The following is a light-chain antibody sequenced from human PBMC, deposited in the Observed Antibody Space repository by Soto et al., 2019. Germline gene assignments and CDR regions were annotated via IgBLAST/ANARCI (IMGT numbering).Light chain of an antibody. CDR2: DDN. J-gene: IGLJ2*01. Sequence: QSALTQPASVSGSPGQRVTISCPGTSSNVGRYTDVSWNQQHPGKAPKLIIYDDNNRPSGVSNRFSGSKSGNTASLTISGLQDEDEADYYCTSYTSTSTPNVFGGGTKLTVL. CDR1: SSNVGRYTD. CDR3: TSYTSTSTPNV. V-gene: IGLV2-14*01.